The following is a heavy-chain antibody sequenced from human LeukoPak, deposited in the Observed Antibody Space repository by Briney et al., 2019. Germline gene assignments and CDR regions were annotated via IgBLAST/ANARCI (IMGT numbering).Heavy chain of an antibody. Sequence: GGSLRLSCAASGFTFSSYSMNWVRRAPGKGLEWVSSISSSSSYIYYADSVKGRFTISRDNAKNSLYLQMNSLRAEDTAVYYCARDLSAEGAFDIWGQGTMVTVSS. CDR1: GFTFSSYS. D-gene: IGHD6-13*01. CDR2: ISSSSSYI. CDR3: ARDLSAEGAFDI. J-gene: IGHJ3*02. V-gene: IGHV3-21*01.